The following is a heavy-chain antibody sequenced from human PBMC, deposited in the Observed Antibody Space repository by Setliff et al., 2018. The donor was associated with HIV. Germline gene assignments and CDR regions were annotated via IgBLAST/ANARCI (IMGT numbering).Heavy chain of an antibody. J-gene: IGHJ6*03. V-gene: IGHV3-23*01. Sequence: PGGSLRLSCAASGFMFSNYAMTWVRQAPGKGLEWVSSISGTAYNTYYADSVKGRSTISRDNSKNTLYLQIDNLGAEDTAIYYCAKDPHNICLFYFHYMDVWGKGTTVTVSS. CDR2: ISGTAYNT. CDR3: AKDPHNICLFYFHYMDV. CDR1: GFMFSNYA.